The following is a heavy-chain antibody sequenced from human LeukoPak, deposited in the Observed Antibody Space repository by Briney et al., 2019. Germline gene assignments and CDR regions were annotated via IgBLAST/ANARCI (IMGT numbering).Heavy chain of an antibody. J-gene: IGHJ3*02. CDR3: AKEGYCSSTSCYGGAFDI. D-gene: IGHD2-2*01. V-gene: IGHV1-46*01. CDR2: INPSGGST. Sequence: ASVKVSCKASGYTFTSYYMHWVRQAPGQGLEWMGIINPSGGSTSYAQKFQGRVTMTRDTSTSTVYMELCSLRSEDTAVYYCAKEGYCSSTSCYGGAFDIWGQGAMVTVSS. CDR1: GYTFTSYY.